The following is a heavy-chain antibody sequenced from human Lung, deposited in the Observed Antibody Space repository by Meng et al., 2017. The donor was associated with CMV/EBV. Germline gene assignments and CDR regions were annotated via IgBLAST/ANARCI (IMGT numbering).Heavy chain of an antibody. D-gene: IGHD2-2*01. Sequence: GGSLRLXCAASGFTFSDYGVHWVRQAPGKGLEWVTVISFDGNEKYYADSVKGRFTISRDNSKNTLSLQMNSLRPEDTAVYYCARAMRGPYCTSTTCPTANYYNYGMDVWGQGTTVTVSS. CDR3: ARAMRGPYCTSTTCPTANYYNYGMDV. V-gene: IGHV3-30*04. CDR2: ISFDGNEK. J-gene: IGHJ6*02. CDR1: GFTFSDYG.